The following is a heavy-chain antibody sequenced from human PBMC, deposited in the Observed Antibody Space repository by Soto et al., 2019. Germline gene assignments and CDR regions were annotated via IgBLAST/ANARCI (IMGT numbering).Heavy chain of an antibody. J-gene: IGHJ6*03. V-gene: IGHV1-8*01. CDR1: GYTFTSYD. D-gene: IGHD3-10*01. Sequence: GASVKVSCKASGYTFTSYDINWVRQATGQGLEWMGWMNPNSGNTGYAQKFQGRVTMTRNTSISTAYMELSSLRSEDTAVYYCARTGPPNYGSGSHLSWTSFYYYYYMHVRGKGTTVTVSS. CDR2: MNPNSGNT. CDR3: ARTGPPNYGSGSHLSWTSFYYYYYMHV.